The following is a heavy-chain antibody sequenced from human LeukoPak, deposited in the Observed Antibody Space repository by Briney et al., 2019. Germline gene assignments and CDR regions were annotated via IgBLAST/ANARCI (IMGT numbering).Heavy chain of an antibody. V-gene: IGHV3-30*04. D-gene: IGHD2-21*02. Sequence: GGSLLLSCAASGFTFSSYAMHGARRAPGKGLEWVAVISYDGSNKYYADSVKGRFTISRDNSKNTLYLQMNSLRAKDTAVYYCARDPDCGGDCSWGQGTLVTVSS. J-gene: IGHJ5*02. CDR1: GFTFSSYA. CDR2: ISYDGSNK. CDR3: ARDPDCGGDCS.